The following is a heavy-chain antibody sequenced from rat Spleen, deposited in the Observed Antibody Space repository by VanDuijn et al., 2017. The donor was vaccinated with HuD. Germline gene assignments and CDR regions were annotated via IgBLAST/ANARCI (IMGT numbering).Heavy chain of an antibody. Sequence: EVQLVESGGGLVQPGRSLKLSCAASGFTFSDYNMAWVRQAPKKGLEWVATISYDGSSTYYRDSVKGRFTISRDNAKSTLYLQMDSLRSEDTATYYCATLFDYWGQGVMVTVSS. V-gene: IGHV5-7*01. CDR3: ATLFDY. CDR2: ISYDGSST. J-gene: IGHJ2*01. CDR1: GFTFSDYN.